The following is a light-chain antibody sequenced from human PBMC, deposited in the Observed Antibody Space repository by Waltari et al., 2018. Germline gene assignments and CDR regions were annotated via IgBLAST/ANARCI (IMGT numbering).Light chain of an antibody. CDR1: QSVLYSSNNKNY. Sequence: DIVMTQSPDSLAVSLGERANINCKSSQSVLYSSNNKNYLAWYQQKPGQPPKRLIYWASTRESGVPDRFSGSGSGTDFTLTISSLQAEDVAVYYCQQYYSTPLTFGGGTKVEIK. J-gene: IGKJ4*01. CDR2: WAS. CDR3: QQYYSTPLT. V-gene: IGKV4-1*01.